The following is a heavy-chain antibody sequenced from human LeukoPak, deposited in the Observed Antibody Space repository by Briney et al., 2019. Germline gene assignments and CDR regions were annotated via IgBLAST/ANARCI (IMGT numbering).Heavy chain of an antibody. D-gene: IGHD3-22*01. V-gene: IGHV3-20*04. CDR2: INWNGGST. CDR3: ARDLHKDYYDSSGYYRTPGY. J-gene: IGHJ4*02. Sequence: PGGSLRLSCAASGFTFDDYGMSWVRQAPGKGLEWVSGINWNGGSTGYADSVKGRFTISRDNAKNSLYLQMNSLRAEDTALYYCARDLHKDYYDSSGYYRTPGYWGQGTLVTVSS. CDR1: GFTFDDYG.